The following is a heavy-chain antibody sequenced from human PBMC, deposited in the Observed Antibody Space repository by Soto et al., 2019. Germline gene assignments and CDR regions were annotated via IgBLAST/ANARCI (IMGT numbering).Heavy chain of an antibody. CDR3: ARLRTPGVFDD. Sequence: SETLSLTCTVSGGSISSSSYYWGWIRQPPGKGLEWIGSIYYSGSTYYNPSLKSRVTISVDTSKNQFSLKLSSVTAADTAVYYCARLRTPGVFDDSGQGTLVTVSS. D-gene: IGHD2-8*01. CDR2: IYYSGST. CDR1: GGSISSSSYY. V-gene: IGHV4-39*01. J-gene: IGHJ4*02.